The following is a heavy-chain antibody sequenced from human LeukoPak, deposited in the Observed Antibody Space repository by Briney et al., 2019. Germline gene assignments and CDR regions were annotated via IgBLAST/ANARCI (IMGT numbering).Heavy chain of an antibody. J-gene: IGHJ3*02. CDR3: ARQDSGWAFDI. D-gene: IGHD3-22*01. CDR2: IYTSGST. CDR1: GGSISSGSYY. V-gene: IGHV4-61*02. Sequence: SETLSLTCTVSGGSISSGSYYWSWIRQPAGKGLEWIGRIYTSGSTNYNPSLKSRVTVSVDTSRNQFSLKLSSVTAADTAVYYCARQDSGWAFDIWGQGTMVTVSS.